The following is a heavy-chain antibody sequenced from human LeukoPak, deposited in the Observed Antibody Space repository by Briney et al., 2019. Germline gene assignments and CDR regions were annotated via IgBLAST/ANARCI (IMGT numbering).Heavy chain of an antibody. CDR3: ARVPHVVATSILLYHLDY. Sequence: SETLSLTCAVSGGSISSSNWWSWVRQPPGKGLEWIGEIYHSGSTNYNPSLKSRVTISVDKSKNQFSLKLSSVTAADTAVYYCARVPHVVATSILLYHLDYWGQGTLVTVSS. CDR1: GGSISSSNW. V-gene: IGHV4-4*02. CDR2: IYHSGST. J-gene: IGHJ4*02. D-gene: IGHD2-21*01.